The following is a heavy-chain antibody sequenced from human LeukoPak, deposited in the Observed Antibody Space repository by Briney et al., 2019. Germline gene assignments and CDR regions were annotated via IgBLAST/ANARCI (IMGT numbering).Heavy chain of an antibody. CDR3: ARLGGGSY. CDR1: VYTFSNYW. V-gene: IGHV3-7*01. CDR2: RGKNEGEK. J-gene: IGHJ4*02. D-gene: IGHD2-15*01. Sequence: PGGSLRLSCAASVYTFSNYWTTWVPHPPGKGRKWVANRGKNEGEKCYVESVKGRVTTSRKNTMDPLYLKTNGLDAEDRALYYCARLGGGSYWGRGTLVTVSS.